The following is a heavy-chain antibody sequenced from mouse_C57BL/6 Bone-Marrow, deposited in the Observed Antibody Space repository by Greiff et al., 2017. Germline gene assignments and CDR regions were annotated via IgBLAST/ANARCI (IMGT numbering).Heavy chain of an antibody. CDR3: AKDSAGYDYFDY. V-gene: IGHV5-17*01. J-gene: IGHJ2*01. CDR1: GFTFSDYG. D-gene: IGHD3-2*02. CDR2: ISSGSSTI. Sequence: EVMLVESGGGLVKPGGSLKLSCAASGFTFSDYGMHWVRQAPERGLEWVAYISSGSSTIYYADTVKGRFTISRDNAKNTLFRQMTMLSSEDTAMYYSAKDSAGYDYFDYWGQGTTLTVSS.